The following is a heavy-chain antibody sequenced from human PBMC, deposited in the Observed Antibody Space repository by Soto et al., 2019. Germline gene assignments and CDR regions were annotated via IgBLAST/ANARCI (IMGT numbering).Heavy chain of an antibody. CDR3: ASHPYSSSPFDY. V-gene: IGHV4-39*01. D-gene: IGHD6-6*01. CDR2: IYYSGST. Sequence: QLQLQESGPGLVKPSETLSLTCTVSGGSIRSSSYYWGWIRQPPGKGLEWLGSIYYSGSTYYNPSLKSRVTISVDTSTNQFSLKLSSVTAADTAVYYCASHPYSSSPFDYWGQGTLVTVSS. CDR1: GGSIRSSSYY. J-gene: IGHJ4*02.